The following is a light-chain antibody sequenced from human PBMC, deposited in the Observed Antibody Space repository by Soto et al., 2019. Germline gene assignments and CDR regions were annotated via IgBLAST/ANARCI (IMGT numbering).Light chain of an antibody. Sequence: QAVVTQPPSVSGAPGQTVTISCTGSKSNIGAHYDVHWYQQLPGAAPKLLIYSNNNRPSGVPDRFSGSKSGTSASLAITGLQAEDGADYYCQSYDSSLSVVFGGGTKLTVL. CDR2: SNN. CDR3: QSYDSSLSVV. J-gene: IGLJ2*01. V-gene: IGLV1-40*01. CDR1: KSNIGAHYD.